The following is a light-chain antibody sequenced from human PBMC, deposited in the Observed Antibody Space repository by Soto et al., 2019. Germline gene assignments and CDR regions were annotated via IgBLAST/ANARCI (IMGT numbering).Light chain of an antibody. CDR1: SSDVGGYNY. J-gene: IGLJ2*01. V-gene: IGLV2-14*03. Sequence: QSALTQPASVSGSPGQSITISCTGTSSDVGGYNYVSWYQQHPGKAPKLMIYDVSHRPSGVSNRFFGSKSGSTASLTISGLQAEDEADYYCSSYTSSSTLVFGGGTKLTVL. CDR2: DVS. CDR3: SSYTSSSTLV.